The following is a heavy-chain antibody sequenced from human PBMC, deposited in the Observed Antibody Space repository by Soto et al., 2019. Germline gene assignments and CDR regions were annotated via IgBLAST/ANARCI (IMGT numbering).Heavy chain of an antibody. CDR3: AKMEGMDPWAYSFDY. V-gene: IGHV3-23*01. CDR2: IYGGGNGP. CDR1: GFTFSDFA. J-gene: IGHJ4*02. D-gene: IGHD2-2*03. Sequence: EVQVLESGGGLVQPGGSLRLSCAATGFTFSDFAMSWVRQAPGKGLEWVSRIYGGGNGPHYADSVKGRVTISRDNSKNTLYLQMTSPRAEATAVYYCAKMEGMDPWAYSFDYWGQGTLVTVSS.